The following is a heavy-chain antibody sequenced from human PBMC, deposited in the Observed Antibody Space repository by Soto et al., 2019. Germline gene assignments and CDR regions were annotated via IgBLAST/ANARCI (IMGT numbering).Heavy chain of an antibody. V-gene: IGHV3-23*01. CDR1: GFTFSNYG. D-gene: IGHD2-21*01. CDR2: ISGGNT. J-gene: IGHJ4*02. CDR3: AKAPSSDCNSGACSLRF. Sequence: PGGSLRLSCAASGFTFSNYGMSWVRQAPGKGLEWVSSISGGNTFYAGSVKGRFTISRDNSKNTLYLQMNSLTAEDTAVYYCAKAPSSDCNSGACSLRFWGQGTLVTVSS.